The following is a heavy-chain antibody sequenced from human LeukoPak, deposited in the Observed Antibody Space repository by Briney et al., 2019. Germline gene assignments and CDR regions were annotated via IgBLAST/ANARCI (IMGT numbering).Heavy chain of an antibody. V-gene: IGHV3-7*01. J-gene: IGHJ4*02. Sequence: GGSLRLSCAASGFTFSRFWMSWVRQAPGKGLEWVANIKQDGSEKYYVDSVKGRFTISRDNAKNSVYLQMNSLRAEDTAVYYCARGRGYTYYYDSSGYALGYWGQGTLVTVSS. CDR2: IKQDGSEK. CDR1: GFTFSRFW. D-gene: IGHD3-22*01. CDR3: ARGRGYTYYYDSSGYALGY.